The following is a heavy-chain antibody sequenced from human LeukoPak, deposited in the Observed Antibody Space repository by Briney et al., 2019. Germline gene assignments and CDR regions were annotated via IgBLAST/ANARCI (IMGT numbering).Heavy chain of an antibody. CDR1: GFTFRSFG. Sequence: QAGGSLRLSCAASGFTFRSFGMHWVRQPPGRGLQWVTEISYDGNKKTYGDAVKGRFTISRDNSKNTLYLQMNSLRDEDTAVYYCARGAQKILSFGEYPSDAFDIWGQGTMVSVSS. V-gene: IGHV3-30*03. CDR2: ISYDGNKK. CDR3: ARGAQKILSFGEYPSDAFDI. D-gene: IGHD3-10*01. J-gene: IGHJ3*02.